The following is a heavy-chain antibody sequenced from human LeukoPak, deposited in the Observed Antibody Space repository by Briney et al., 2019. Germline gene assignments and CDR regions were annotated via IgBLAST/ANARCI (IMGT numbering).Heavy chain of an antibody. V-gene: IGHV3-30*18. CDR2: ISYDGSNK. J-gene: IGHJ4*02. D-gene: IGHD4-17*01. Sequence: GGSLRLSCAASGFTFSSYGMHWVRQAPGKGLEWAAVISYDGSNKYYADSVKGRFTISRDNSKDTLYLQMNSLRAEDTAVYYCAKSSTTVTTWGYFDYWGQGTLVTASS. CDR3: AKSSTTVTTWGYFDY. CDR1: GFTFSSYG.